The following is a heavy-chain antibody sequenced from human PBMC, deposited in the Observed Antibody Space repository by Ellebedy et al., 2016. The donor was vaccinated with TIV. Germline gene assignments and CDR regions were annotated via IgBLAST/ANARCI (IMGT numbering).Heavy chain of an antibody. D-gene: IGHD1-7*01. V-gene: IGHV3-21*01. CDR1: GFTFSTYT. CDR2: ISISSDLI. Sequence: GGSLRLSXAASGFTFSTYTMDWVRQAPGKGLEWVSSISISSDLIFYADSVRGRVTISRGNAKNSVYLQISSLRADDTAVYYCARNVNYAHDYWGQGTLVTVSS. CDR3: ARNVNYAHDY. J-gene: IGHJ4*02.